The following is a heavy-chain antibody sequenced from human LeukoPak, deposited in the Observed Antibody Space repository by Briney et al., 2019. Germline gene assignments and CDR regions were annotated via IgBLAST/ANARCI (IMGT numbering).Heavy chain of an antibody. J-gene: IGHJ5*02. CDR2: IYAGGTT. CDR1: GFTVSNKY. V-gene: IGHV3-53*01. Sequence: GGSLRLSCAASGFTVSNKYMSWVRQAPGRGLEWVSVIYAGGTTYYADSVRGRFTISRDNSKNSLYLQMNSLRDEDTAVYYCARDSSGWYDHWGQGTLVTVSS. D-gene: IGHD6-19*01. CDR3: ARDSSGWYDH.